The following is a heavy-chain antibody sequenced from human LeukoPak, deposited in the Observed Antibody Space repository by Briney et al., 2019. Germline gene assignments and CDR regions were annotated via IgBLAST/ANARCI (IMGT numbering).Heavy chain of an antibody. Sequence: GSLRLSCAASGFSFSSYSMNWVRQAPGKGLEWIGEISHTGGINYNPSLKSRVTISADTSKNQFSQRLTSVTAADTAVYYCARHVHVSMIVVILSDYFDYWGRGTLVSVSS. CDR1: GFSFSSYS. CDR2: ISHTGGI. V-gene: IGHV4-34*01. J-gene: IGHJ4*02. D-gene: IGHD3-22*01. CDR3: ARHVHVSMIVVILSDYFDY.